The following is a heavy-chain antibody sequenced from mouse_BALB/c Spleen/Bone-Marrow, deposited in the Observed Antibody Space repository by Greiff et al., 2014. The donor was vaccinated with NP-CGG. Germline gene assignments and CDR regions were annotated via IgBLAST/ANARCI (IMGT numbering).Heavy chain of an antibody. J-gene: IGHJ2*01. CDR2: IYPGNSDT. CDR3: TTIARSDFDY. Sequence: VQLQQSGTVLARPGAAVKMSCKASGYTFSNYWMHWVKQRPGQGLEWIGTIYPGNSDTTYNQKFKGKAKLTAVTSTSTAYMELSSLTNEDSAVYYCTTIARSDFDYWGQGTTLTVSS. CDR1: GYTFSNYW. V-gene: IGHV1-5*01.